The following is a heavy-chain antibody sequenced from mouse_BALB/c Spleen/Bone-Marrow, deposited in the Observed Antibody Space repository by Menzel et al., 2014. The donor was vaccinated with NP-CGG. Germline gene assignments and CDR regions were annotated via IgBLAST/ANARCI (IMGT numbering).Heavy chain of an antibody. CDR2: IWGDGST. J-gene: IGHJ3*01. V-gene: IGHV2-6-5*01. Sequence: VQLQQSGPGLVAPSQSLSITCTVSGFSLTDCGVSWIRQPPGKGLEWLGVIWGDGSTYYNSALKSRLSINKDNSKSQVFLKMNSLQTDDTAMYYCARIYFDFDGFAYWGQGTLVTVSA. CDR1: GFSLTDCG. D-gene: IGHD2-4*01. CDR3: ARIYFDFDGFAY.